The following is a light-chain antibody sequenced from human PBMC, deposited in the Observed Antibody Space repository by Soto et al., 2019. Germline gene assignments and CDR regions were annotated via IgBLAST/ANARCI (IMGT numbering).Light chain of an antibody. CDR1: QSLSSN. V-gene: IGKV3-15*01. J-gene: IGKJ1*01. CDR3: QQYNNWPQT. CDR2: GAS. Sequence: IVMTQSPATLSVSPGERDTLSCMASQSLSSNLAWFQQKPGQAPRLLVYGASTRAAGIPARFSGSGSGAEFTLTISSLQSEDFAVYYCQQYNNWPQTFGQGTKVDIK.